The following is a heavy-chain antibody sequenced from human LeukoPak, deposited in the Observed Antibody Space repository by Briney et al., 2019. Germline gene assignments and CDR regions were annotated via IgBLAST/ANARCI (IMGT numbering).Heavy chain of an antibody. CDR1: GYTFTSYD. Sequence: GASVKVSCKASGYTFTSYDINWVRQATGQGLEWMGWMNPDSGNTGYAQKFQGRVTMTRNASISTAYMELSSLRSEDTAMYYCARGLHCSKANCRRGEWFDPWGQETLVTVSS. CDR2: MNPDSGNT. J-gene: IGHJ5*02. D-gene: IGHD2-2*01. CDR3: ARGLHCSKANCRRGEWFDP. V-gene: IGHV1-8*01.